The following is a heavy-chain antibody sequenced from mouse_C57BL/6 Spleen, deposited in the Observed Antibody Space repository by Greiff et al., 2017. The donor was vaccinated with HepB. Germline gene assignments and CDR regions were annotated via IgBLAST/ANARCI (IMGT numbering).Heavy chain of an antibody. Sequence: QVQLQQPGTELVKPGASVKLSCKASGYTFTSYWMHWVKQRPGQGLEWIGNINPSNGGTNYNEKFKSKATLTVDKSSSTAYMQLSSLTSEDSAVDYCARSHYGSSYFDYWGQGTTLTVSS. J-gene: IGHJ2*01. D-gene: IGHD1-1*01. CDR2: INPSNGGT. CDR3: ARSHYGSSYFDY. CDR1: GYTFTSYW. V-gene: IGHV1-53*01.